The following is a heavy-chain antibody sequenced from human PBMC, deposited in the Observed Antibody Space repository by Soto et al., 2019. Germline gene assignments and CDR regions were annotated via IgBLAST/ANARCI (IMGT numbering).Heavy chain of an antibody. CDR1: GFTFSSYG. CDR2: ISYDGSNK. J-gene: IGHJ6*01. Sequence: QVQLVESGGGVVQPGRSLRLSCAASGFTFSSYGMHWVRQAPGKGLEWVAVISYDGSNKYYADSVKGRFTISRDNSKNTLYLQMNSLRAEDTAVYYCAKDLAPMVLVPAAPYYYYGMDVW. V-gene: IGHV3-30*18. D-gene: IGHD2-2*01. CDR3: AKDLAPMVLVPAAPYYYYGMDV.